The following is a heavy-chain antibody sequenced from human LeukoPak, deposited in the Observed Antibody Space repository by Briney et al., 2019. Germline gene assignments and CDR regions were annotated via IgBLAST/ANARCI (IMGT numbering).Heavy chain of an antibody. J-gene: IGHJ4*02. CDR3: ARGSRSIVVVPAARYVS. V-gene: IGHV4-59*08. D-gene: IGHD2-2*01. Sequence: PSETLSLTCTVSGGSISSYYWRWIRQPPGKGLEWIGYIYYSGSTNYNPSLKSRVTISVDTSKNQFSLKLSSVTAADTAVYYCARGSRSIVVVPAARYVSWGQGTLVTVSS. CDR2: IYYSGST. CDR1: GGSISSYY.